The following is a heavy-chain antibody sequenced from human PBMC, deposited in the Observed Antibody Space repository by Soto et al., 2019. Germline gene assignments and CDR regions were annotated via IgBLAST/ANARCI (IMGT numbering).Heavy chain of an antibody. CDR1: GGSFSGYY. J-gene: IGHJ4*02. CDR3: ARGPRIQLWFDY. V-gene: IGHV4-34*01. Sequence: KPSETLSLTCAVYGGSFSGYYWSWIRQPPGKGLEWIGEINHSGSTNYNPSLKSRVTISVDTSKNQFSLKLSSVTAADTAVYYCARGPRIQLWFDYWGQGTLVTVSS. CDR2: INHSGST. D-gene: IGHD5-18*01.